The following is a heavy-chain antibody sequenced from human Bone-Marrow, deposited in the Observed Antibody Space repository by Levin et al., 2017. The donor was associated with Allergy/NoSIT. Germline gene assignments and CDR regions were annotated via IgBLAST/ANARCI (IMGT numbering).Heavy chain of an antibody. D-gene: IGHD3-22*01. CDR2: IRSKTHGGTT. CDR3: TSYYYDSSGSLTHDAFDV. J-gene: IGHJ3*01. Sequence: GGSLRLSCAASGLTFSDVWMSWVRQAPGKGLEWVGRIRSKTHGGTTDFPAPVKGRFTISRDDSTNTLYLQMISLTTEDTAVYYCTSYYYDSSGSLTHDAFDVWGQGTMVTVSS. CDR1: GLTFSDVW. V-gene: IGHV3-15*01.